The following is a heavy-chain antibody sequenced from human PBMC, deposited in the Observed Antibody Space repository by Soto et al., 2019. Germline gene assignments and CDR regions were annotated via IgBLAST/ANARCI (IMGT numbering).Heavy chain of an antibody. CDR2: ISYDGSNK. Sequence: PGGSLRLSCAASGFTFSSYGMHWVRQAPGKGLEWVAVISYDGSNKYYADSVKGRFTISRDNSKNTLYLQMNSLRAEDTAVYYCAKAGGGGINYYYGMDVWGQGTTVTVSS. CDR3: AKAGGGGINYYYGMDV. V-gene: IGHV3-30*18. J-gene: IGHJ6*02. D-gene: IGHD3-16*01. CDR1: GFTFSSYG.